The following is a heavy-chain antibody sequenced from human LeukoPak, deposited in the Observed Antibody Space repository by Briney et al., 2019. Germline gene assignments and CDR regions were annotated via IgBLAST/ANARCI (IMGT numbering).Heavy chain of an antibody. Sequence: PSDTLSLTCTVSGGSISSSSYYWGWIRQPPGKGLEWIGSIYYSGSTYYNPSLKSRVTISADTSKNQFSLKLSSVTAADTAVYYCARHKVSWELRYYYYYYMDVWGKGTTVTISS. CDR3: ARHKVSWELRYYYYYYMDV. CDR2: IYYSGST. D-gene: IGHD1-26*01. CDR1: GGSISSSSYY. J-gene: IGHJ6*03. V-gene: IGHV4-39*01.